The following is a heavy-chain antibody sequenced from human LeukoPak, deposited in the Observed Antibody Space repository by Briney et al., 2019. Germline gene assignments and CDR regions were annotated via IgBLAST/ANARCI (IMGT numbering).Heavy chain of an antibody. CDR3: ASRSGSFSDALDI. CDR2: IHYSEST. D-gene: IGHD3-10*01. CDR1: GGSIRSYY. Sequence: SETLSLTCTVSGGSIRSYYWGWIRQPPGKGLEWIGYIHYSESTKYNPSLKSRVTMSVDTSKNQFSLKLSSVTAADTAVYYCASRSGSFSDALDIWGQGALVTVSS. V-gene: IGHV4-59*08. J-gene: IGHJ3*02.